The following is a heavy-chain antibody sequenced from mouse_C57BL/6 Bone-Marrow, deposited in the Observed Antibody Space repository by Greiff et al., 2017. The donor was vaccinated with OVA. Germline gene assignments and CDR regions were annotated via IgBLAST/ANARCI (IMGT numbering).Heavy chain of an antibody. Sequence: SGAELARPGASVKLSCKASGYTFTSYGISWVKQRTGQGLEWIGEIYPRSGNTYYNEKFKGKATLTADKSSSTAYMELRSLTSEDSAVYFCAREGKGGYFDVWGTGTTVTVSS. V-gene: IGHV1-81*01. CDR2: IYPRSGNT. J-gene: IGHJ1*03. CDR3: AREGKGGYFDV. CDR1: GYTFTSYG.